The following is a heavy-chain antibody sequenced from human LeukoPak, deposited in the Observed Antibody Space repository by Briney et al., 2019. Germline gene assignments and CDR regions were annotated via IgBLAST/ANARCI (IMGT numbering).Heavy chain of an antibody. V-gene: IGHV3-23*01. CDR1: GFTFNKYA. CDR3: AKAPLGRCTGAICYSFDY. CDR2: ISGSDAGT. D-gene: IGHD2-8*02. J-gene: IGHJ4*02. Sequence: PGGSLRLSCAASGFTFNKYAMSWVRQAPGKGLEWVSAISGSDAGTYYADSVKGRFTISRDNSKNTLYLQMNSLRVEDAAVYYCAKAPLGRCTGAICYSFDYWGQGTLVTVSS.